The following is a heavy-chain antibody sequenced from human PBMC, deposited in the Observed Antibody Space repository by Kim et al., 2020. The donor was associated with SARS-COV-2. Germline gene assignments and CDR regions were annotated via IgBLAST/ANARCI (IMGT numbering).Heavy chain of an antibody. V-gene: IGHV3-64D*06. D-gene: IGHD2-21*01. CDR3: VKDRGSVIRDFDY. J-gene: IGHJ4*02. CDR2: VNNDGTTT. CDR1: GFRFSTYA. Sequence: GGFLRLSCSASGFRFSTYAIHWVRQAPGKGLEYVSAVNNDGTTTSYADSVKGRFTISRDNSKNTVYLQMSSLRSEDTAVYYCVKDRGSVIRDFDYWGQGT.